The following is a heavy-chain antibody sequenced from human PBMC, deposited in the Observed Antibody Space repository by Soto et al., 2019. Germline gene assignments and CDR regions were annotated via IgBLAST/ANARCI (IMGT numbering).Heavy chain of an antibody. CDR1: GGSISSGGYH. CDR3: ARGPRCTGSTSCYEYYYYYMDV. CDR2: INHSGST. D-gene: IGHD2-2*01. V-gene: IGHV4-39*07. J-gene: IGHJ6*03. Sequence: SETLSLTCTVSGGSISSGGYHWSWIRQPPGKGLEWIGEINHSGSTNYNPSLKSRVTISVDTSKNQFSLKLSSVTAADTAVYYCARGPRCTGSTSCYEYYYYYMDVWGKGTTVTVSS.